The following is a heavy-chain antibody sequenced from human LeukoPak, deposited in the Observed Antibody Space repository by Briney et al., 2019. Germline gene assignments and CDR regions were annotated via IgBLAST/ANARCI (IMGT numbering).Heavy chain of an antibody. V-gene: IGHV3-15*01. CDR1: GFTFSNAW. CDR2: IKTKTDGGTT. D-gene: IGHD5-24*01. CDR3: TTVERWLLRSSPY. J-gene: IGHJ4*02. Sequence: PGGSLRLSCAASGFTFSNAWMSWVRQAPGKGLEWVGRIKTKTDGGTTDYAAPVKGRFTISRDDSKNTLYVQMNSLKTEDTAVYYCTTVERWLLRSSPYWGQGTLVTVSS.